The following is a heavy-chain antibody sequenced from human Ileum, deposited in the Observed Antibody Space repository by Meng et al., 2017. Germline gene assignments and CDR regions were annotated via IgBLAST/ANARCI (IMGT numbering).Heavy chain of an antibody. J-gene: IGHJ3*02. D-gene: IGHD3-10*01. CDR1: GFTFINYA. CDR3: AKDRVVRGIMGAFDM. V-gene: IGHV3-23*01. CDR2: VSGGGGDT. Sequence: GESLKISCAASGFTFINYAMTWVLQAPGRGLDWVSTVSGGGGDTYYADSVKGRFTFSRDNSKNTLSLQMNSLRAEDTAIYYCAKDRVVRGIMGAFDMWGQGAMVTVSS.